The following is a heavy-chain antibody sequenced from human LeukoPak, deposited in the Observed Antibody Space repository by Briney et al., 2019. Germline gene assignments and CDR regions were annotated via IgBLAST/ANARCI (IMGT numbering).Heavy chain of an antibody. CDR3: ARGLIAARHWFDP. D-gene: IGHD6-6*01. CDR2: INHSGST. J-gene: IGHJ5*02. Sequence: SETLSLTCTVSGGSISSYYWSWIRQPPGKGLEWIGEINHSGSTNYNPSLKSRVTISVDTSKNQFSLKLSSVTAADTAVYYCARGLIAARHWFDPWGQGTLVTVSS. CDR1: GGSISSYY. V-gene: IGHV4-34*01.